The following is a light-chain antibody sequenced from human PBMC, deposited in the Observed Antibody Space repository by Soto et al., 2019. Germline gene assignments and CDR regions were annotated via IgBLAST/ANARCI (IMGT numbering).Light chain of an antibody. J-gene: IGLJ2*01. CDR3: QSYDSSLSGSV. CDR2: GNN. CDR1: SSNIGAGYD. V-gene: IGLV1-40*01. Sequence: VLTQPPSVSGAPGQRVTISCTGSSSNIGAGYDVHWYQQLPGTAPKLLMYGNNNRPSGVPDRFSGSKSGTSASLAITGLQAEDEADYYCQSYDSSLSGSVFGGGTKVTVL.